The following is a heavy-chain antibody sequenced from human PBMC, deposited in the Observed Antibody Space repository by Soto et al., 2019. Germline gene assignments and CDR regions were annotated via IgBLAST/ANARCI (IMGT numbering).Heavy chain of an antibody. J-gene: IGHJ4*02. D-gene: IGHD6-19*01. V-gene: IGHV5-51*01. Sequence: EESLKISCQGSGYNLANYWIVWVRQMPWKGLEFMGIIYPGDSDTRYGPSFEGHVTISADKSISTAYLQWSSLKASDTAIYYCARPHSNGWYQHFDFWGQGPLVTVPS. CDR1: GYNLANYW. CDR2: IYPGDSDT. CDR3: ARPHSNGWYQHFDF.